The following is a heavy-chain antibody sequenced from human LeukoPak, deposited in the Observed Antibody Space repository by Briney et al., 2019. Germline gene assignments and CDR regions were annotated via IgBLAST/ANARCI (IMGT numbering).Heavy chain of an antibody. CDR3: ARDTQLLRYFDWLLRLDAFDI. CDR1: GYTFTGNY. J-gene: IGHJ3*02. Sequence: ASVKVSCKASGYTFTGNYMHWVRQAPGQGLEWMGWINPNSGGTNYAQKLQGRVTMTTDTSTSTAYMELRSLRSDDTAVYYCARDTQLLRYFDWLLRLDAFDIWGQGTMVTVSS. D-gene: IGHD3-9*01. V-gene: IGHV1-2*02. CDR2: INPNSGGT.